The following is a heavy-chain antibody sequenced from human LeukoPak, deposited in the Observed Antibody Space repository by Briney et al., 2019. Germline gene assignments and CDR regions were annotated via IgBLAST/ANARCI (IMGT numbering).Heavy chain of an antibody. J-gene: IGHJ6*03. CDR1: GFTFSDHY. CDR2: IRHKRNSYTT. D-gene: IGHD1-26*01. CDR3: SRGTVGATNYYYYYYYMDV. V-gene: IGHV3-72*01. Sequence: GGSLRLSCAASGFTFSDHYMDWVRQTPGNRLEGVGLIRHKRNSYTTEYAASAKGRFTISIDDSTTSLYLQMNSMKAADTAVYYCSRGTVGATNYYYYYYYMDVWGKGSTVTVSS.